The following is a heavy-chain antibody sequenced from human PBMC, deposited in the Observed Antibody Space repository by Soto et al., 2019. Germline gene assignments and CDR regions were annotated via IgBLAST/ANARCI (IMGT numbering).Heavy chain of an antibody. J-gene: IGHJ6*02. CDR1: GGSISSGGYS. D-gene: IGHD4-17*01. CDR3: ARAHYGDYGYGMDV. Sequence: QLQLQESGSGLVKPSQTLSLTCAVSGGSISSGGYSWSWLRQPPGKGLEWIGYIYHSGTTYYTPSLKSRVTISVARSKNQCSLKLSSVTAADTAVYYCARAHYGDYGYGMDVWGQGTTVTVSS. CDR2: IYHSGTT. V-gene: IGHV4-30-2*01.